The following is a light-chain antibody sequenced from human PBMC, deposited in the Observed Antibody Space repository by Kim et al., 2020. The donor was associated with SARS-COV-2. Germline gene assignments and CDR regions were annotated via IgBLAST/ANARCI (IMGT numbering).Light chain of an antibody. Sequence: LSAGEGATLSCRDSQSVSSTYLAWYQQKPGQAPRLLIYGASSRATGIPDRFSGSGFGTDFSLTISRLEPEDFAVYYCQQYASSPFTFGGGTKLEI. J-gene: IGKJ4*01. CDR2: GAS. CDR3: QQYASSPFT. CDR1: QSVSSTY. V-gene: IGKV3-20*01.